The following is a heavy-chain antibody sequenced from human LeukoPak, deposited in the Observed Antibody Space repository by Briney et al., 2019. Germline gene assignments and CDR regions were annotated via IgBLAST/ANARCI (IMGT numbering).Heavy chain of an antibody. CDR2: IKQDGSEK. Sequence: PGGSLRLSCAASGFTFSNYWMNWVRQAPGKGLEWVANIKQDGSEKYYVDSVKGRFTISRDNAKNSLYLQMNSLRAEDTAVYYCARARFGTAGADYCGQGTLVTVSS. CDR1: GFTFSNYW. J-gene: IGHJ4*02. CDR3: ARARFGTAGADY. V-gene: IGHV3-7*01. D-gene: IGHD1-1*01.